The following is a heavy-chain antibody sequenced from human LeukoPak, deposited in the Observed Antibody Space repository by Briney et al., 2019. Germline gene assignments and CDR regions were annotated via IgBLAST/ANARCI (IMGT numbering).Heavy chain of an antibody. V-gene: IGHV4-39*01. CDR3: ARRGVFGSDNYFEY. CDR1: GASVYSGDYY. J-gene: IGHJ4*01. Sequence: SETLSLTCSVLGASVYSGDYYWVWIPQPPGKGLEYIGAVYYSGSTFDNPSLSGRITMSVDTSKNQFSLNLASVTATDTAVYYCARRGVFGSDNYFEYWGQGILVIVSS. CDR2: VYYSGST. D-gene: IGHD3-10*01.